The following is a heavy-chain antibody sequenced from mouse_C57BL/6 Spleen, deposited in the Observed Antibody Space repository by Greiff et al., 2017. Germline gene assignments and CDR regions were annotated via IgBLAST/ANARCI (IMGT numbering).Heavy chain of an antibody. J-gene: IGHJ2*01. CDR2: IHPSDSDT. V-gene: IGHV1-74*01. Sequence: VQLQQSGAELVKPGASVKVSCKASGYTFTSYWMHWVKQRPGQGLEWIGRIHPSDSDTNYNQKFKGKATLTGDKSYNTAYMQLSSLTSEDSAVYYCAMGGIEHYYVDYWGQGTTLTVSS. CDR3: AMGGIEHYYVDY. CDR1: GYTFTSYW.